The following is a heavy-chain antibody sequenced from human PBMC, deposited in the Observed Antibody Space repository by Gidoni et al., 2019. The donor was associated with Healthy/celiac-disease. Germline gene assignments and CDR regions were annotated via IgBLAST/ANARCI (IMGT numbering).Heavy chain of an antibody. CDR3: ASVGNYYDSSGYYSNFDY. CDR1: VFTFSSYG. Sequence: QVQLVESGGGVVQPGRSLRLSCAASVFTFSSYGMHWVRQAPGKGLEWVAVISYDGSNKYYADSVKGRFNISRDNSKNTLYLQMNSLRAEDTAVYYCASVGNYYDSSGYYSNFDYWGQGTLVTVSS. V-gene: IGHV3-30*03. D-gene: IGHD3-22*01. CDR2: ISYDGSNK. J-gene: IGHJ4*02.